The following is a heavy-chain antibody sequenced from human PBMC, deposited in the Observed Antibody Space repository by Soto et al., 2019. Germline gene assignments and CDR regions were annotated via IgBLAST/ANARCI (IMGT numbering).Heavy chain of an antibody. Sequence: ATMKVLEWVSSISGSGGSTYYADSVKGRFTISRDNSKNTLYLQMNSLRAEDTAVYYCAKVRASSSDIAVVVAAHYYHYGMDV. V-gene: IGHV3-23*01. D-gene: IGHD2-15*01. CDR3: AKVRASSSDIAVVVAAHYYHYGMDV. CDR2: ISGSGGST. J-gene: IGHJ6*01.